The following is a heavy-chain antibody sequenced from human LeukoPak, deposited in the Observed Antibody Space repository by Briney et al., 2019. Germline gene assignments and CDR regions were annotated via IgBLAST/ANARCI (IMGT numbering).Heavy chain of an antibody. CDR2: IIPIFGTA. Sequence: SVKVSCKASGGTFSSYAISWVRQAPGQGLEWMGGIIPIFGTANYAQKFQGRVTITTDESTSTAYKELSSLRSEDTAVYYCASRDPQGAFDIWGQGTMVTVSS. J-gene: IGHJ3*02. CDR1: GGTFSSYA. CDR3: ASRDPQGAFDI. V-gene: IGHV1-69*05.